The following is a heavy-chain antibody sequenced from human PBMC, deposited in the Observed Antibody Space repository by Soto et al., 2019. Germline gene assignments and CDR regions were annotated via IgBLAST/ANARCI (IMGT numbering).Heavy chain of an antibody. CDR1: GYNFTTFW. CDR3: ARHFPLPTDLQFYYYYYYGVDD. CDR2: IDPSDSYS. J-gene: IGHJ6*02. V-gene: IGHV5-10-1*01. Sequence: PGESLKISCKASGYNFTTFWISWMRQVPGKGLEWMGRIDPSDSYSNYSPSFQGHITISADKSINTAYLHFSNLKASDTAVYYCARHFPLPTDLQFYYYYYYGVDDWGHGTAVTVSS. D-gene: IGHD3-3*02.